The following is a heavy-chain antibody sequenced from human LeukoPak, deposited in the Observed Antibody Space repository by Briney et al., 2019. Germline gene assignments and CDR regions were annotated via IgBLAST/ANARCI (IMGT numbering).Heavy chain of an antibody. D-gene: IGHD2/OR15-2a*01. J-gene: IGHJ5*02. CDR1: VGFIGSYY. Sequence: PSETLSLTCTVSVGFIGSYYWSWIRQSPGKGLEWIGFINHSGTTKYNPSLGSRATLSIDMSKNQVYLNLTSVTAADTAVYFCARRSGSLLAEFDRWGQGTLVTVSS. CDR2: INHSGTT. CDR3: ARRSGSLLAEFDR. V-gene: IGHV4-59*08.